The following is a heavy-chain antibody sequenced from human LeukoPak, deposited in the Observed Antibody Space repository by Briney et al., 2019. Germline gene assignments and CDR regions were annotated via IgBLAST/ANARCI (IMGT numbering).Heavy chain of an antibody. CDR2: IRYDGSNK. CDR3: AKDSPTDLGYCSSTSCYNGDAFDI. D-gene: IGHD2-2*02. J-gene: IGHJ3*02. V-gene: IGHV3-30*02. CDR1: GFTFSSYG. Sequence: PGGSLRLSCAASGFTFSSYGMHWVRQAPGKGLEWVAFIRYDGSNKYYADSVKGRFTISRDNSKNTLYLQMDSLRAGDTAVYYCAKDSPTDLGYCSSTSCYNGDAFDIWGQGTMVTVSS.